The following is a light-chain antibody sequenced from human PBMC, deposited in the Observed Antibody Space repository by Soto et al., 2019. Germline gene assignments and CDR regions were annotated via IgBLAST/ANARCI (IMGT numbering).Light chain of an antibody. J-gene: IGLJ2*01. V-gene: IGLV3-21*02. CDR3: QVWDSGSYHQV. Sequence: SYELTQPPSVSVAPGRTATITCGGNNIGGKSVHCFQQRPGQAPVLVVYDDSDRPSGIPERFSGSNSGYTATLTISRVEAGDEADYYCQVWDSGSYHQVFGGGTKLTV. CDR2: DDS. CDR1: NIGGKS.